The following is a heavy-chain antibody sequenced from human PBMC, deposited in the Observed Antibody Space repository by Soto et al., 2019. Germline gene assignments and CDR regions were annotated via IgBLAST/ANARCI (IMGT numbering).Heavy chain of an antibody. D-gene: IGHD3-22*01. Sequence: GGSLRLSCAASGFTFSSYAMHWVRQAPGKGLEWVAVISYDGSNKYYADSVKGRFTISRDNSKNTLYLQMNSLRAEDTAVYYCASSPRVYYDSSGYPFDYWGQGTLVTVSS. CDR1: GFTFSSYA. V-gene: IGHV3-30-3*01. CDR2: ISYDGSNK. CDR3: ASSPRVYYDSSGYPFDY. J-gene: IGHJ4*02.